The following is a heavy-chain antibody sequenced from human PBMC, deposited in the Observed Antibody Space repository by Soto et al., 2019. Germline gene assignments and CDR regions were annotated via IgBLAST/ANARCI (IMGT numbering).Heavy chain of an antibody. CDR2: ISCSGIGX. CDR3: VKGRSGYEFDY. Sequence: PGGSLRLSSAAAGFTFSSYVMIWVRQAPGKGLEWVSAISCSGIGXXXADSVKGXXTISMGKSNNXLYVQXSRLRAEETAVYYCVKGRSGYEFDYWRQGTLVTVSS. V-gene: IGHV3-23*05. CDR1: GFTFSSYV. J-gene: IGHJ4*02. D-gene: IGHD5-12*01.